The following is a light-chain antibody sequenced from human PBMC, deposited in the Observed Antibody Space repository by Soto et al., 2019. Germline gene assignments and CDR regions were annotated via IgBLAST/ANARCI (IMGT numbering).Light chain of an antibody. CDR2: AAS. CDR3: LQDYNYPRT. J-gene: IGKJ1*01. CDR1: QGIRND. V-gene: IGKV1-6*01. Sequence: IQMTQSPSFLSSSVGDIFTITCRASQGIRNDLGWYQQKPGKAPKLLIYAASSLQSGVPSRFSGSGSGTDFTLTISSLQPEDFATYYCLQDYNYPRTFGQGTKVDIK.